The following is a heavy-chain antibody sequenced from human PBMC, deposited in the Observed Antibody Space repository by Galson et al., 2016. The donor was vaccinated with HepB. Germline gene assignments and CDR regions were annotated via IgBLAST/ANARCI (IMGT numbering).Heavy chain of an antibody. CDR3: AREGLADGSYFDY. CDR2: IHSDGSTT. CDR1: GFIFSIYW. D-gene: IGHD5-24*01. J-gene: IGHJ4*02. V-gene: IGHV3-74*01. Sequence: SLRLSCAASGFIFSIYWMHWVRQAPGKGLVWVSRIHSDGSTTSYADSVKGRFTVSRDNARNSLYLQMNSLRAEDTGIYYCAREGLADGSYFDYWGRGTLVTVS.